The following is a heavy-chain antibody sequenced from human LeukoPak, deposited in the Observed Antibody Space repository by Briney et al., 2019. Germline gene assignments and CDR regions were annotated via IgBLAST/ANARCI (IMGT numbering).Heavy chain of an antibody. CDR2: IYYSGST. V-gene: IGHV4-59*01. D-gene: IGHD3-9*01. Sequence: KPSETLSLTCTVSGGSISSYYWSWIRQPPGKGLEWIGYIYYSGSTNYNPSLKSRVTISVDTSKNQFSLKLSSVTAADTAVYYCARDLGSYDILTGYSHWYYFDYWGQGTLVTVSS. CDR3: ARDLGSYDILTGYSHWYYFDY. CDR1: GGSISSYY. J-gene: IGHJ4*02.